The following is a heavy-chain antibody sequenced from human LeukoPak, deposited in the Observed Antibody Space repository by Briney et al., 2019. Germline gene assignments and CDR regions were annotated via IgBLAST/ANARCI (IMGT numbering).Heavy chain of an antibody. V-gene: IGHV3-7*01. D-gene: IGHD3-10*01. CDR3: ASGYGSGSYYNAFGYYYMDV. CDR1: GFTFSSYW. J-gene: IGHJ6*03. Sequence: GGSLRLSCAASGFTFSSYWMSWVRQAPGKGLEWVANIKQDGSEKYYVDSVKGRFTISRDNAKNSLYLQMNSLRAEDTAVYYCASGYGSGSYYNAFGYYYMDVWGKGTTVTISS. CDR2: IKQDGSEK.